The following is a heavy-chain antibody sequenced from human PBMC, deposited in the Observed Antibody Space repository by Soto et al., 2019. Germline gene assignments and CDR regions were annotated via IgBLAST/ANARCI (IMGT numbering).Heavy chain of an antibody. CDR2: IYWDDDK. Sequence: QITLNESGPTVVRPTETLTLTCRFSGFSLTTSGVGVGWIRQSPGKAPEWLALIYWDDDKRYSASLKSRLTIPKDTSKIQVVLTVSDLDPTDTATYYCAHRVLRTVFGLVTTTAIYFDLWGQGTPVAVSS. J-gene: IGHJ4*02. CDR3: AHRVLRTVFGLVTTTAIYFDL. D-gene: IGHD3-3*01. V-gene: IGHV2-5*02. CDR1: GFSLTTSGVG.